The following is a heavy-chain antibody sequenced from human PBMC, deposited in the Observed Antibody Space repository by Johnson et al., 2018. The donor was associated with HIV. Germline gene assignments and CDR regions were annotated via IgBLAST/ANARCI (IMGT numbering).Heavy chain of an antibody. D-gene: IGHD2-21*02. Sequence: QVQLVESGGGVVQPGKSLRLSCVASVFTSTNCARHWVRQAPGISYDASNNHYADCVKGRFTVSRDNSKNTLFLQMNSLRAEDTAVYYCAKVADPYCGGDCYSWLFAFDFWGHGTMVTVSS. CDR2: SYDASNN. V-gene: IGHV3-30-3*01. J-gene: IGHJ3*01. CDR1: VFTSTNCA. CDR3: AKVADPYCGGDCYSWLFAFDF.